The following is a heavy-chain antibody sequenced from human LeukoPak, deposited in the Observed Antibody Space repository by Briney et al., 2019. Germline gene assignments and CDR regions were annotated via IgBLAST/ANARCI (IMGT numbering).Heavy chain of an antibody. Sequence: SETLSLACTVSGGSISSSRYYWGWIRQPPGKGRVWLGSSDYSGRTYYNPSLKSRVPISVDTSKNQFSLKLSPVTAADTAVYYCARFWAYGGNTGATFDIWGQGPMVTVSS. D-gene: IGHD4-23*01. V-gene: IGHV4-39*07. CDR2: SDYSGRT. CDR3: ARFWAYGGNTGATFDI. CDR1: GGSISSSRYY. J-gene: IGHJ3*02.